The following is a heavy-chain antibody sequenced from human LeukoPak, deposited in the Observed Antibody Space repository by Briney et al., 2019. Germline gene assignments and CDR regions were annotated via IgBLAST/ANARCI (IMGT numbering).Heavy chain of an antibody. CDR1: GFTFSSYA. CDR2: ISYDGSNK. D-gene: IGHD3-22*01. J-gene: IGHJ3*02. V-gene: IGHV3-30-3*01. CDR3: ARVRESIVVGLRNAFDI. Sequence: PGGSLRLSCAASGFTFSSYAMHWVRQAPGKGLEWVAVISYDGSNKYYADSVKGRFTISRDNSKNTLYLQMNSLRAEDTAVYYCARVRESIVVGLRNAFDIWGQGTMVTVSS.